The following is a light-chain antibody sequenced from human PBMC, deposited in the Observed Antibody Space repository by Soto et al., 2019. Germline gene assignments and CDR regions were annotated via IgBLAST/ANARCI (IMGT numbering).Light chain of an antibody. Sequence: DIQMTQSPSTLSASVGDRVTITCRASQSISNWLAWYQQKPGKAPKLLIYKASSLGSGVPSRFSGSGSGTDFTLTISSLQPDDFATYYCQQYNSYPWTFGQGTKVQIK. CDR3: QQYNSYPWT. J-gene: IGKJ1*01. V-gene: IGKV1-5*03. CDR1: QSISNW. CDR2: KAS.